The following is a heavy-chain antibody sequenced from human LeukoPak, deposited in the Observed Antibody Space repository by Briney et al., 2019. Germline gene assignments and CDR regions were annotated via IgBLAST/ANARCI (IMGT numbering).Heavy chain of an antibody. CDR1: GGSFSGYY. Sequence: SETLSLTCAVYGGSFSGYYWSWIRQPPGKGLEWIGEINHSGSTNYNPSLKSRVTISVDTSKNQFSLKLSSVTAADTAVYYCARGLWGDHVIYGMDVWGQGTTVTVSS. CDR2: INHSGST. D-gene: IGHD2-21*01. CDR3: ARGLWGDHVIYGMDV. J-gene: IGHJ6*02. V-gene: IGHV4-34*01.